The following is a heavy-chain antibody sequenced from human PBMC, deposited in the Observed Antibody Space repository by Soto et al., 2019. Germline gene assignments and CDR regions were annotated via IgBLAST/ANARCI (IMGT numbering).Heavy chain of an antibody. CDR1: GFTFGSYV. Sequence: PGGSLRLSCAASGFTFGSYVMNWVRQAPGKGREWLSAISGGGVSAYYSDSVKGRFTISRDNSKNTLFLQMNSLGAEDTAVYYCAKSYCGSDCFDYFDYWGQGTPVTVSS. D-gene: IGHD2-21*02. J-gene: IGHJ4*02. CDR2: ISGGGVSA. V-gene: IGHV3-23*01. CDR3: AKSYCGSDCFDYFDY.